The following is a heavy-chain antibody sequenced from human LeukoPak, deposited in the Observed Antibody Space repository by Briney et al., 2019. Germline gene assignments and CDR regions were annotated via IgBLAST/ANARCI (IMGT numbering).Heavy chain of an antibody. V-gene: IGHV4-34*01. CDR2: INHSGST. Sequence: SETLSLTCAVYGGSFSGYYWSWIRQPPGKGLEWIGEINHSGSTNYNPSLKSRVTISVDTSKNQFSLKLSSVTAADTAVYYCAQRRYSSGWYVDYWGQGTLVTVSS. D-gene: IGHD6-19*01. CDR1: GGSFSGYY. J-gene: IGHJ4*02. CDR3: AQRRYSSGWYVDY.